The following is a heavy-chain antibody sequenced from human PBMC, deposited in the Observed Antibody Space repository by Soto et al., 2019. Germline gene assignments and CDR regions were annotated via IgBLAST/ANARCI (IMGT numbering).Heavy chain of an antibody. Sequence: LRLSCAASGFTFSSYSMNWVRQAPGKGLEWVSYISSSSSTIYYADSVKGRFTISRDNAKNSLYLQMNGLRAEDTAVYYCARDRFRRSGEIDYWGQGTLVTVSS. J-gene: IGHJ4*02. D-gene: IGHD3-3*01. V-gene: IGHV3-48*01. CDR1: GFTFSSYS. CDR3: ARDRFRRSGEIDY. CDR2: ISSSSSTI.